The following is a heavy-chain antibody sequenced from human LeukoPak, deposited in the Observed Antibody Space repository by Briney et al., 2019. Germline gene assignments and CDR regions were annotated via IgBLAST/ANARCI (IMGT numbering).Heavy chain of an antibody. D-gene: IGHD3-3*01. V-gene: IGHV4-4*08. J-gene: IGHJ3*02. CDR3: ARGKDGIFGVVILDAFDI. CDR2: SDNGGIT. CDR1: GVSIRDYF. Sequence: PSETLSLTCVVSGVSIRDYFWSWIRQPPGKSLEWIGFSDNGGITSYNPSLKSRVSLSVDTSKNQFSLNLSSVTAADTAVYYCARGKDGIFGVVILDAFDIWGQGTMVTVSS.